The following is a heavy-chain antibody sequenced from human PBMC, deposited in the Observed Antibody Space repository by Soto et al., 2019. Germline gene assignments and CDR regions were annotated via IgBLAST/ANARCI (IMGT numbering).Heavy chain of an antibody. J-gene: IGHJ6*02. CDR2: IIPIFGTA. CDR3: ARVFDGAARYYYYGMDV. V-gene: IGHV1-69*06. D-gene: IGHD6-6*01. CDR1: GGTFSSYA. Sequence: QVQLVQSGAEVKKPGSSVKVSCKASGGTFSSYAISWVRQAPGQGLEWMGGIIPIFGTANYAQKFQGRVTLTADKSTSTAYMALSSLRSEDTAGYYCARVFDGAARYYYYGMDVWGQGTTVTVSS.